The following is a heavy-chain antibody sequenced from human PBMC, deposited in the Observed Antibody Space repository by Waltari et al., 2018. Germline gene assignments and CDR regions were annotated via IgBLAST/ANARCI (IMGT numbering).Heavy chain of an antibody. V-gene: IGHV3-15*01. CDR1: GFTFSNAW. Sequence: EVQLVESGGGLVKPGGSLRLSCAASGFTFSNAWMSWARQAPGKGLELVAHIQSETDGGSTHYAAPVQDRFTISRDDSKDTVYLQMNNLRTEDTGVYYCTGAFLGYWGQGTLVTVSS. CDR2: IQSETDGGST. J-gene: IGHJ4*02. D-gene: IGHD3-16*01. CDR3: TGAFLGY.